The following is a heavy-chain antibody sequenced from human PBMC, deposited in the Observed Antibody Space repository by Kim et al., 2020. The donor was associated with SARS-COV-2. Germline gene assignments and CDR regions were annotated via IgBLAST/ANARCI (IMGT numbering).Heavy chain of an antibody. CDR2: ISYDGSNK. CDR3: AGSSLDV. V-gene: IGHV3-30*03. Sequence: GGSLRLSCAASGFTFSSYGMHWVRQAPGKGLEWVAVISYDGSNKYYADSVKGRFTISRDNSKNTLYLQMNSLRAEDTAVYYLAGSSLDVWGQGTTVTVSS. D-gene: IGHD6-19*01. J-gene: IGHJ6*02. CDR1: GFTFSSYG.